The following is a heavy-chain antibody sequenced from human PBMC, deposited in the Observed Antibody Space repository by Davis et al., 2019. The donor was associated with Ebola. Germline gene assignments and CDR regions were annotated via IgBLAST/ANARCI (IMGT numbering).Heavy chain of an antibody. J-gene: IGHJ4*01. V-gene: IGHV4-61*08. CDR3: ARDPSPYTGSFQFDY. D-gene: IGHD1-26*01. CDR1: GGSISSGDYY. CDR2: IYYSGST. Sequence: PSETLSLTCTVSGGSISSGDYYWSWIRQPPGKGLEWIGHIYYSGSTKYNASLKNRVTISLDTSESQFTLKLSTVTAADTAVYYCARDPSPYTGSFQFDYWGHGSLVTVSS.